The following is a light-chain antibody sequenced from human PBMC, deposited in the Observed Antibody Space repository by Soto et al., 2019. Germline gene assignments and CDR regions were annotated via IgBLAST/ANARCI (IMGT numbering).Light chain of an antibody. CDR3: CSYAGSRTLV. Sequence: SALTQPASVSGSPGQSITISCTGTSSDVGTYNLVSWYQQHPGKAPKLMIYEGSKRPSGVSNRLSGSKSGNTASLTISGLQAEDEADYYCCSYAGSRTLVFGGGTQLTVL. CDR2: EGS. J-gene: IGLJ2*01. CDR1: SSDVGTYNL. V-gene: IGLV2-23*01.